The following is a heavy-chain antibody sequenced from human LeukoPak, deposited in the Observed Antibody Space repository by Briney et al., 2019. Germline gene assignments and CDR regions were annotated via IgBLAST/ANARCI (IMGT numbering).Heavy chain of an antibody. CDR2: IYPGDSDT. D-gene: IGHD5-24*01. J-gene: IGHJ4*02. CDR3: ARASSSGMATTPADN. V-gene: IGHV5-51*01. CDR1: GYSFTNYW. Sequence: GESLKISCKGSGYSFTNYWIGWVRQMPGKGLEWMGIIYPGDSDTRYSPSLQGQVTISADKSISTAYLQWSSLKTSDTAMYYCARASSSGMATTPADNWGQGTLVTVSS.